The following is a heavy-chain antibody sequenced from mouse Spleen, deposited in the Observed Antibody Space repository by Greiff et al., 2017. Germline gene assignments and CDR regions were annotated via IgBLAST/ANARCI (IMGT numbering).Heavy chain of an antibody. J-gene: IGHJ3*01. D-gene: IGHD2-5*01. CDR1: GYTFTSYW. CDR3: ARESNYAWFAY. Sequence: QVQLQQPGAELVKPGASVKMSCKASGYTFTSYWITWVKQRPGQGLEWIGDIYPGSGSTNYNEKFKSKATLTADKSSSTAYMQLSSLTSEDSAVYYCARESNYAWFAYWGQGTLVTVSA. V-gene: IGHV1-55*01. CDR2: IYPGSGST.